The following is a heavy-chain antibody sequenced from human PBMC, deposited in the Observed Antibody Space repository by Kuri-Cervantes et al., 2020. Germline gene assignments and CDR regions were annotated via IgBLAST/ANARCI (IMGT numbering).Heavy chain of an antibody. Sequence: ASVKVSCKASGYTFTSNDISWVRQATGQGLEWMGWKNPNSDNTGYAQKFQGRVTITTDESTSTAYMELSSLRSEDTAVYYCTRDRPDDYGDYGDPRGYYYYYMDVWGKGTTVTVSS. V-gene: IGHV1-8*01. CDR3: TRDRPDDYGDYGDPRGYYYYYMDV. CDR2: KNPNSDNT. D-gene: IGHD4-17*01. J-gene: IGHJ6*03. CDR1: GYTFTSND.